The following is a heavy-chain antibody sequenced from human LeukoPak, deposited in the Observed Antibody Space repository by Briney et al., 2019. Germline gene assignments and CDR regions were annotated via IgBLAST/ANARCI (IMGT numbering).Heavy chain of an antibody. CDR3: ARGIGTGRQPFDY. CDR1: GFTFGTYW. D-gene: IGHD1-1*01. V-gene: IGHV3-7*01. Sequence: GGSLRLSCAASGFTFGTYWMNWVRQAPGKGLEWVANMNQDGSEIYYVDSVKGRFTISRDNAKNSLYLQMNSLRAEDTAVYYCARGIGTGRQPFDYWGQGTLVTVSS. CDR2: MNQDGSEI. J-gene: IGHJ4*02.